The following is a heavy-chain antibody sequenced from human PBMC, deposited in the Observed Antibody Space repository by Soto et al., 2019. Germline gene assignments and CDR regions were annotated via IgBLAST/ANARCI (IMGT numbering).Heavy chain of an antibody. V-gene: IGHV3-21*01. CDR1: GFTFGNSA. CDR2: ISSSSSYI. D-gene: IGHD4-4*01. CDR3: ARESLTTVTPYYYYYGMDV. J-gene: IGHJ6*02. Sequence: GGSLRLSCAASGFTFGNSAMSWVRQAQGKGLEWVSAISSSSSYIYYADSVKGRFTISRDNAKNSLYLQMNSLRAEDTAVYYCARESLTTVTPYYYYYGMDVWGQGTTVTVSS.